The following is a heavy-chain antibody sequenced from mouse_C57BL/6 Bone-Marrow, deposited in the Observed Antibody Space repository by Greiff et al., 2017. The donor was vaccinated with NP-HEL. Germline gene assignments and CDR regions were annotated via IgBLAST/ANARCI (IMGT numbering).Heavy chain of an antibody. Sequence: EVQGVESGGGLVQPGGSLKLSCAASGFTFSDYGMAWVRQAPRKGPEWVAFISNLAYSIYYADTVTGRFTISRENAKNTLYLEMSSLRSEDTAMYYCARLDYGSSYYYAMDYWGQGTSVTVSS. CDR2: ISNLAYSI. CDR3: ARLDYGSSYYYAMDY. J-gene: IGHJ4*01. V-gene: IGHV5-15*01. D-gene: IGHD1-1*01. CDR1: GFTFSDYG.